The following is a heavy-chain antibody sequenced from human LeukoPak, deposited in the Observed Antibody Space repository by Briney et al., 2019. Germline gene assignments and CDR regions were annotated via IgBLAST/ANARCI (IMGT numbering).Heavy chain of an antibody. CDR1: GYSIRSGYY. V-gene: IGHV4-38-2*02. CDR2: LHHSSST. D-gene: IGHD1-26*01. J-gene: IGHJ4*02. CDR3: ARDRESSPWELLLDY. Sequence: SETLSLTCAVSGYSIRSGYYWAWIRQPPGNGLEWIGSLHHSSSTYYNPSLKSRVTMSVDKSNNKFSLKLSSVTAADTALYYCARDRESSPWELLLDYWGQGILGTVSS.